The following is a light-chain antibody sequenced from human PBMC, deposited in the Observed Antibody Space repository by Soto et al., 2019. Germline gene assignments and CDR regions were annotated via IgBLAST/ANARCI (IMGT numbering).Light chain of an antibody. CDR1: QSVSSSS. Sequence: EIVLTQSPGTLSLSPGERATLSCRASQSVSSSSLAWYQQKPGQAPRLLLFDASSRATDIPARFSGSGSGTDFTLNISRLEPEAFAVYYWQQSGSSPPKYTFGQGTKLEIK. CDR3: QQSGSSPPKYT. J-gene: IGKJ2*01. V-gene: IGKV3-20*01. CDR2: DAS.